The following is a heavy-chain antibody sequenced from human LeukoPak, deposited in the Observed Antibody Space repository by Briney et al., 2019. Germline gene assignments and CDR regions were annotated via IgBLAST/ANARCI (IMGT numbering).Heavy chain of an antibody. D-gene: IGHD3-22*01. J-gene: IGHJ4*02. Sequence: SETLSFSCTAAGGSISSYYWSWLRQPPGKVLEWSGNIHYSGSTNYNPSLKSRVTISVDTSKNQFSLKLNSVTAADTAVYYCAGGGDSGGYYYPMFDYWGQGTLVTVSS. CDR3: AGGGDSGGYYYPMFDY. V-gene: IGHV4-59*01. CDR2: IHYSGST. CDR1: GGSISSYY.